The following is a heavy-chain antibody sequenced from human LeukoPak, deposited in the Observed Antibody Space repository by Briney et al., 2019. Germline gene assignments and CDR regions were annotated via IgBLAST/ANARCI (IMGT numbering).Heavy chain of an antibody. J-gene: IGHJ6*03. CDR1: GFTFDDYG. Sequence: AGGSLRLSCAASGFTFDDYGMSWVRQAPGKGLGWVSGINWNGGSTGYADSVKGRFTISRDNAKNSLYLQMNSLRAEDTALYYCARALEGAYYYMDVWGKGTTVTVSS. CDR3: ARALEGAYYYMDV. V-gene: IGHV3-20*04. CDR2: INWNGGST. D-gene: IGHD3-16*01.